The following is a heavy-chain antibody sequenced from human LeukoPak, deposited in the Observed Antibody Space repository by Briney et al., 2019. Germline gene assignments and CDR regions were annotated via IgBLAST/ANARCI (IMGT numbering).Heavy chain of an antibody. CDR2: IYYSGST. CDR3: ARHSPPRGVTY. CDR1: GGSISSYY. D-gene: IGHD3-10*01. Sequence: PSETLSLTCTVSGGSISSYYWSWIRQPPGKGLEWIGYIYYSGSTNYNSSLKSRVTISVDTSKNQFSLKLRSVTAADTAMYSCARHSPPRGVTYWGQGTLVTVSS. V-gene: IGHV4-59*08. J-gene: IGHJ4*02.